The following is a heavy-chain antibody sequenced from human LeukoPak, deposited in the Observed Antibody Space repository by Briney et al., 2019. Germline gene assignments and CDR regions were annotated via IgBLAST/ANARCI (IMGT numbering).Heavy chain of an antibody. J-gene: IGHJ4*02. Sequence: GGSLRLSCAASGFTFSSYGMHWVRQAPGKGLEWVAVISYDGSNKYYADSVKGRSTISRDNSKNTLYLQMNSLRAEDTAVYYCAKAAPLIYCSGGSCSPDYWGQGTLVTVSS. CDR1: GFTFSSYG. CDR2: ISYDGSNK. D-gene: IGHD2-15*01. CDR3: AKAAPLIYCSGGSCSPDY. V-gene: IGHV3-30*18.